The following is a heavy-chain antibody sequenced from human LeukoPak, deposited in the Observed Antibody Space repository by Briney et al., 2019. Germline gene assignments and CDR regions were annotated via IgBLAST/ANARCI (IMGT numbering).Heavy chain of an antibody. CDR2: FSDSGGRT. V-gene: IGHV3-23*01. Sequence: GGSLRLSCVATGFTSSNYAMSWVRQSPGKGLEWVSGFSDSGGRTYYADSVKGRFAISRDNSKNTLSLQMNSLRVEDTHVYFCAKALVGINACDVGGQGTMVSVSS. D-gene: IGHD1-26*01. CDR1: GFTSSNYA. CDR3: AKALVGINACDV. J-gene: IGHJ3*01.